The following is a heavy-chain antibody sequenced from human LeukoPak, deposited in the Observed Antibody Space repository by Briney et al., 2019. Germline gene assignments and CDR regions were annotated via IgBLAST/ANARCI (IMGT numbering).Heavy chain of an antibody. CDR1: GFPFSNYA. D-gene: IGHD5-18*01. CDR2: ISYDGSDK. CDR3: ARGALGGYSYGYANY. V-gene: IGHV3-30-3*01. Sequence: GGSLRLSCAASGFPFSNYAVHWVRQAPGKGLEWVAFISYDGSDKYYANSVKGRFTISRDNSKNTLYLQRNSLRAEDTAVYYCARGALGGYSYGYANYWGQGTLVTVSS. J-gene: IGHJ4*02.